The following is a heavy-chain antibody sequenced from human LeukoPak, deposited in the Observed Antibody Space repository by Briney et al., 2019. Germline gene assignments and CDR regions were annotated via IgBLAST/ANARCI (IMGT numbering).Heavy chain of an antibody. Sequence: AASVKVSCKASGYTFTSYDINWVRQATGQGLEWMGWMNPNSGNTGYAQKFQGRVTMTRNTSISTAYMELSSLRSEDTAVYYCARVATPLKSLLWFGDREGMDVWGQGTTVTVSS. CDR2: MNPNSGNT. V-gene: IGHV1-8*01. J-gene: IGHJ6*02. CDR3: ARVATPLKSLLWFGDREGMDV. CDR1: GYTFTSYD. D-gene: IGHD3-10*01.